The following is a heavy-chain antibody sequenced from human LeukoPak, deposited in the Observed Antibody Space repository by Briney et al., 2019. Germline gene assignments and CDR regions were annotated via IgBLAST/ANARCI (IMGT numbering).Heavy chain of an antibody. J-gene: IGHJ5*02. V-gene: IGHV1-18*01. D-gene: IGHD3-10*01. CDR3: ARDIPFSDYYGSGSYQTSTHWFDP. Sequence: ASVKVSCKASGYTFTSYGISWVRQAPGQGLEWMGWISAYNGNTNYAQKLQGRVTMTTDTSTSTAYMELRSLRSDDTAVYYCARDIPFSDYYGSGSYQTSTHWFDPWGQGTLVTVSS. CDR1: GYTFTSYG. CDR2: ISAYNGNT.